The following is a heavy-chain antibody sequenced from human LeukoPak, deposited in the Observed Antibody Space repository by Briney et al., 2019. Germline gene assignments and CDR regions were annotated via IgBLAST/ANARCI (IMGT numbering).Heavy chain of an antibody. J-gene: IGHJ4*02. D-gene: IGHD1-26*01. CDR3: ARVWGAIDY. Sequence: ASVKVSCKASGYTFTSYGISWVRQATGQGLEWVGWMNPKSGNTGSAQRFQGRVTMTRDTSISTAYMELISLRSEDTAVYYCARVWGAIDYWGQGTLVTVSS. CDR2: MNPKSGNT. V-gene: IGHV1-8*02. CDR1: GYTFTSYG.